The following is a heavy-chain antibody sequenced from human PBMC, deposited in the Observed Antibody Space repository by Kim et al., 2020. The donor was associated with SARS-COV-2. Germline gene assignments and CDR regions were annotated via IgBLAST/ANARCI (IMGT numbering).Heavy chain of an antibody. J-gene: IGHJ6*02. CDR1: GGSFSGYY. CDR3: ARGGSGSYYNARYYYYYYGMDV. Sequence: SETLSLTCAVYGGSFSGYYWSWIRQPPGKGLEWIGEINHSGSTNYNPSLKSRVTISVDTSKNQFSLKLSSVTAADTAVYYCARGGSGSYYNARYYYYYYGMDVWGQGTTVTVSS. V-gene: IGHV4-34*01. D-gene: IGHD3-10*01. CDR2: INHSGST.